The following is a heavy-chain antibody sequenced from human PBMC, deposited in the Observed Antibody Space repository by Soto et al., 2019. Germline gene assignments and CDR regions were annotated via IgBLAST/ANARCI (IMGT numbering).Heavy chain of an antibody. Sequence: GESLKISCNGSGYSFTSYWISWVLQMPGKGLDWMWRIDPSDSYTNYSPSFQGHVTISADKSISTAYLQWSSLKASDTAMYYCASILNYCSSTSCYIWSYYYGMDVWGQGTTVTVS. J-gene: IGHJ6*02. CDR3: ASILNYCSSTSCYIWSYYYGMDV. D-gene: IGHD2-2*02. CDR1: GYSFTSYW. CDR2: IDPSDSYT. V-gene: IGHV5-10-1*01.